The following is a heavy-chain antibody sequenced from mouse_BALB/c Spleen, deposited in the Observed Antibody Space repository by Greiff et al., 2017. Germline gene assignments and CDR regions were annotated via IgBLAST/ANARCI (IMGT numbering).Heavy chain of an antibody. J-gene: IGHJ4*01. CDR2: ISYSGST. D-gene: IGHD1-2*01. CDR1: GYSITSDYA. Sequence: EVKLMESGPALVKPSQSLSLTCTVTGYSITSDYAWNWIRQFPGNKLEWMGYISYSGSTSYNPSLKSRISITRDTSKNQFFLQLNSVTTEDTATYYCASVLRPSGMDYWGQGTSVTVSS. V-gene: IGHV3-2*02. CDR3: ASVLRPSGMDY.